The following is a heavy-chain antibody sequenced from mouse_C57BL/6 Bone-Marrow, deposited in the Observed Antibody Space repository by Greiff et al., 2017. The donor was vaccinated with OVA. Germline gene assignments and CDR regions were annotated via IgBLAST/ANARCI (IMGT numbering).Heavy chain of an antibody. D-gene: IGHD1-1*01. J-gene: IGHJ4*01. CDR2: IYPGSGST. Sequence: QVQLQQPGAELVKPGASVKMSCKASGYTFTSYWITWVKQRPGQGLEWIGDIYPGSGSTNYNEKFKSKATLTVDTSSCTAYMQLSSLTSEDSAVYCCARRAPNTTVVATSAMYYWGQGTSVTVSS. CDR1: GYTFTSYW. CDR3: ARRAPNTTVVATSAMYY. V-gene: IGHV1-55*01.